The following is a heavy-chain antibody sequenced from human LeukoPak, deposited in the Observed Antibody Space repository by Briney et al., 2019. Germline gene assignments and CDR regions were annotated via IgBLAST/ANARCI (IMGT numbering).Heavy chain of an antibody. CDR3: GRHCRTTSCYTGDY. CDR2: IYYSGST. D-gene: IGHD2-2*02. J-gene: IGHJ4*02. Sequence: GSLRLSCAASGFTFSNYWMSWVRQAPGKGLEWIGSIYYSGSTYHNPSLKSRVTMSVDTSKNQFSLKLSSVTAADTAVYYCGRHCRTTSCYTGDYWGQGTLVTVSS. CDR1: GFTFSNYW. V-gene: IGHV4-39*01.